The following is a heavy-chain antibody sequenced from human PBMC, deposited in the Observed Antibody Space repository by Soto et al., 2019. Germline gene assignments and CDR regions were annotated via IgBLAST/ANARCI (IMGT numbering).Heavy chain of an antibody. CDR1: CFPSSTYA. V-gene: IGHV3-23*01. CDR3: TKSDGCGGGACYTGTYYYFDV. D-gene: IGHD3-16*02. Sequence: DVQLLESGGGLVEPGGSLTLFCSSSCFPSSTYALNWVLQAPGKGPEWVSTISESGHHTHYADSVKVRFTISRDKSNHTLSLQMNSLRVDDTAIYYCTKSDGCGGGACYTGTYYYFDVWGRGTLVTVSS. J-gene: IGHJ2*01. CDR2: ISESGHHT.